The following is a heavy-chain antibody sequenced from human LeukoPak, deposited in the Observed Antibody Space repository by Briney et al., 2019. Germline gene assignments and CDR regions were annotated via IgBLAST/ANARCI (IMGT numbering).Heavy chain of an antibody. D-gene: IGHD3-22*01. J-gene: IGHJ4*02. CDR1: GGSISSYY. Sequence: SETLSLTCTVSGGSISSYYWSWIRRPPGKGLEWIGSIYYSGSTYYNPSLKSRVTISVDTSKNQFSLKLSSVTAADTAVYYCARRPADSSGRPNDCWGQGTLVTVSS. CDR3: ARRPADSSGRPNDC. CDR2: IYYSGST. V-gene: IGHV4-39*01.